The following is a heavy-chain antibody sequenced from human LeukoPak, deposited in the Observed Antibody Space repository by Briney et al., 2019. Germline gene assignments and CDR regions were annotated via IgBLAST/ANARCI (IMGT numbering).Heavy chain of an antibody. CDR1: GGSISSGGYY. CDR3: AREGDFWSGYQYFDY. CDR2: IYYSGST. D-gene: IGHD3-3*01. J-gene: IGHJ4*02. V-gene: IGHV4-31*03. Sequence: SETLSLTCTVSGGSISSGGYYWSWIRQHPGKGLEWIGYIYYSGSTYYNPSLKSRVTISVDTSKNQFSLKLSSVTAADTAVYYCAREGDFWSGYQYFDYWGQGTQVTVSS.